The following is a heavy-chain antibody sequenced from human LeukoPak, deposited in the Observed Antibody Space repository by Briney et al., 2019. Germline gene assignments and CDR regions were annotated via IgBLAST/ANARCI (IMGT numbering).Heavy chain of an antibody. CDR3: ARGIAAAGRQSYFGY. Sequence: PSETLSLTCAVSGGFISSGGYSWSWIRQPPGKGLEWIGYIYHSGSTYYNPSLKSRVTISVDRSKNRFSLKLSSVTAADTAVYYCARGIAAAGRQSYFGYWGQGTLVTISS. D-gene: IGHD6-13*01. V-gene: IGHV4-30-2*01. CDR1: GGFISSGGYS. J-gene: IGHJ4*02. CDR2: IYHSGST.